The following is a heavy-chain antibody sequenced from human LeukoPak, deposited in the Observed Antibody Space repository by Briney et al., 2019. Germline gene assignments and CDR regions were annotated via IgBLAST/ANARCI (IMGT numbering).Heavy chain of an antibody. V-gene: IGHV4-30-4*01. J-gene: IGHJ5*02. CDR2: MYYSGST. D-gene: IGHD3-22*01. Sequence: SETLSLTCTVSGGSISSGVYYWSWIRQPPGKGLEWIAYMYYSGSTYYNPSLKSRVTMSADTSKNQLSLKLSSVTAADTAVYYCARPYYYDSRIDPWGQGILVTVSS. CDR1: GGSISSGVYY. CDR3: ARPYYYDSRIDP.